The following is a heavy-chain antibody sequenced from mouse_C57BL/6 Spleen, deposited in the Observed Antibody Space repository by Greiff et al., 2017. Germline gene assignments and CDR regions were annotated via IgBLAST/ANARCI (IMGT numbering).Heavy chain of an antibody. CDR2: IRLKSDNYAT. CDR3: TSFIAAHFDD. CDR1: GFSFSNYW. V-gene: IGHV6-3*01. Sequence: EVKLVESGGGLVQPGGSMKLSCVASGFSFSNYWMNCVRQSPETGLEWVAQIRLKSDNYATHYAVSVTGRFTISSDDSKSSVYLQMNNLRAEDTGIYYCTSFIAAHFDDWGQGTTLTVSS. D-gene: IGHD1-1*01. J-gene: IGHJ2*01.